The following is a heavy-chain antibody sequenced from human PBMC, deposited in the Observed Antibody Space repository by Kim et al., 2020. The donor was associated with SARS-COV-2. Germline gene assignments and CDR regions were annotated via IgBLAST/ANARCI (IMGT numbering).Heavy chain of an antibody. D-gene: IGHD3-22*01. J-gene: IGHJ3*02. CDR3: ARDAMIAVVGVFDI. CDR1: GFTFSDYY. Sequence: GGSLRLSCAASGFTFSDYYVSWIRQAPGKGLEWLSYISSSGSTIFYADSVKGRFTMSRDNAKNSLYLQMNSLRAEDTAVYYCARDAMIAVVGVFDIWGQGTTVTVSS. CDR2: ISSSGSTI. V-gene: IGHV3-11*01.